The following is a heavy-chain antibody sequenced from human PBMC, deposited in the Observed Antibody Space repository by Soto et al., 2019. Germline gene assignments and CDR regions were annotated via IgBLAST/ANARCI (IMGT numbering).Heavy chain of an antibody. V-gene: IGHV1-69*01. J-gene: IGHJ4*02. Sequence: QVQLVQSGAEMKKPGSSVKVSCQSSGGTFNTYAMNWVRQAPGQGPEWMGDISPMFGAANYAPKFQGRVTITAEESTGRSYMQLSSLTSEDTALYFCAREVQVHTPAFVYWGQGTLVTVSS. CDR2: ISPMFGAA. D-gene: IGHD3-10*01. CDR3: AREVQVHTPAFVY. CDR1: GGTFNTYA.